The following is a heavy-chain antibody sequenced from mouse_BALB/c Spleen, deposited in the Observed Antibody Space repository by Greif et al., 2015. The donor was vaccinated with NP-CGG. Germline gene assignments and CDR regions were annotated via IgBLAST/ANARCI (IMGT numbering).Heavy chain of an antibody. V-gene: IGHV1-18*01. D-gene: IGHD1-1*01. CDR2: INPYNGGT. Sequence: VQLKESGPELVKPGASMKISCKASGYSFTGYTMNWVKQSHGKNLEWIGLINPYNGGTSYNQKFKGKATLTVDKSSSTAYMELLSLTSEDSAVYYCARFPDYYGSSYGAMDYWGQGTSVTVSS. CDR1: GYSFTGYT. J-gene: IGHJ4*01. CDR3: ARFPDYYGSSYGAMDY.